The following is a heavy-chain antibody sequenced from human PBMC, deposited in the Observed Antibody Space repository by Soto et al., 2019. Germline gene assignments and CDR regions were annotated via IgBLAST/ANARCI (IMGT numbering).Heavy chain of an antibody. CDR1: GGSISSSKYF. CDR2: IYYSGTT. D-gene: IGHD2-15*01. V-gene: IGHV4-39*01. J-gene: IGHJ6*02. Sequence: QLQLQESGPGLVKSSETLSLTCTVSGGSISSSKYFWGWFRQPPGQGLEWIANIYYSGTTSYNPSLKSRITISVDTSKNQFSLKLTSVTAADTAIYYCARHAGGGRFYYGMDVWGQGTTVTVSS. CDR3: ARHAGGGRFYYGMDV.